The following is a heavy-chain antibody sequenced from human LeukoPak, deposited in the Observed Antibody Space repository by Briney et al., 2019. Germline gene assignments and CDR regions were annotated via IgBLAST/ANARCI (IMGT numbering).Heavy chain of an antibody. D-gene: IGHD3-9*01. Sequence: SETLSPTCTVSGGSISSGGYYWSWIRQHPGKGLEWIGYIYYSGNTYCNPSLKSRVAISVDTSKNQFSLKLSSVTAADTAVYYCARVTVLRYFDWLLSKSNSGNYFDYWGQGALVTVSS. CDR3: ARVTVLRYFDWLLSKSNSGNYFDY. V-gene: IGHV4-31*03. CDR1: GGSISSGGYY. CDR2: IYYSGNT. J-gene: IGHJ4*02.